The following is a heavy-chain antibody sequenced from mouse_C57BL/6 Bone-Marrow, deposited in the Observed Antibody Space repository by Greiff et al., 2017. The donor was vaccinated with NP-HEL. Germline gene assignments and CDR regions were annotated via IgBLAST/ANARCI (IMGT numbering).Heavy chain of an antibody. V-gene: IGHV14-4*01. J-gene: IGHJ3*02. CDR1: GFNIKDDY. D-gene: IGHD2-4*01. CDR3: TITFYEYDGR. Sequence: VQLKQSGAELVRPGASVKLSCTASGFNIKDDYMHWVKQRPEQGLEWIGWIDPENGDTEYASKFQGKATITADTSSNTAYLQLSSLTSEDTAVYYCTITFYEYDGRWGQGTLVTVSA. CDR2: IDPENGDT.